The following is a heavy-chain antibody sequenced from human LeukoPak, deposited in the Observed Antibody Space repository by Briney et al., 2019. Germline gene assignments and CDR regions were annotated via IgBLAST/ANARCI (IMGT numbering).Heavy chain of an antibody. CDR2: IYYSGST. J-gene: IGHJ4*02. D-gene: IGHD6-19*01. CDR1: GGSISSSSYY. V-gene: IGHV4-39*07. CDR3: ARGRQFNFDY. Sequence: SETLSLTCTVSGGSISSSSYYWGWIRQPPGKGLEWIGSIYYSGSTYYNPSLKSRVTISVDTSKNQFSLKLSSVTAADTAVYYCARGRQFNFDYWGQGTLVTVSS.